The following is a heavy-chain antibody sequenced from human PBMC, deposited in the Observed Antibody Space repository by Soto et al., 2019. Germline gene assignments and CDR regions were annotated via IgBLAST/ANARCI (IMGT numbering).Heavy chain of an antibody. CDR3: AREMTIFGVAPGGGVDV. V-gene: IGHV4-30-2*01. CDR1: GASISTSDYS. J-gene: IGHJ6*02. D-gene: IGHD3-3*01. Sequence: QLQLQESGSGLLQPSQTLSLTCTASGASISTSDYSWTWIRQPPGGGLEWIGSIYQTGRTYVIPSLKSLVAMSHDKSKNQFSLNLTAVTAADTALYYCAREMTIFGVAPGGGVDVWGQGTTGTVSS. CDR2: IYQTGRT.